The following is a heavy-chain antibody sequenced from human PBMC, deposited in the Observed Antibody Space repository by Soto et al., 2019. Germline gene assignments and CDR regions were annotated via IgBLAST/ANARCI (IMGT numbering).Heavy chain of an antibody. CDR1: GGSISGFY. CDR3: ARGPFCGNDCYFDV. D-gene: IGHD2-21*02. J-gene: IGHJ4*02. Sequence: PSETLSLTCTVAGGSISGFYWSWVRQPAGKGLEWIGRISSSGATKYNPSLRNRVTMSVDTSTDQYSLNLASMTAADTAVYFCARGPFCGNDCYFDVWGQGTQVTVSS. V-gene: IGHV4-4*07. CDR2: ISSSGAT.